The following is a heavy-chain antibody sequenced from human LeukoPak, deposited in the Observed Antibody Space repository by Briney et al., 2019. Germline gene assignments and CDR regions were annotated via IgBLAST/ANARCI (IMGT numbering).Heavy chain of an antibody. CDR3: AKDTIPGRYYDSSGYMDV. V-gene: IGHV3-43D*03. Sequence: GGSLRLSCAASGFTFDDYAMHWVRHAPGKGLEWVSLISWDGGSTYYADSVKGRFTISRDNSKNSLYLQMNSLRAEDTALYYCAKDTIPGRYYDSSGYMDVWGKGTTVTVSS. CDR1: GFTFDDYA. D-gene: IGHD3-22*01. CDR2: ISWDGGST. J-gene: IGHJ6*03.